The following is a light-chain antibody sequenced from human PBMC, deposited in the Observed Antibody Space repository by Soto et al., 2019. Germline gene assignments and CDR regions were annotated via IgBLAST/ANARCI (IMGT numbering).Light chain of an antibody. V-gene: IGKV1-5*01. CDR2: HAS. J-gene: IGKJ1*01. CDR1: QSISTW. Sequence: DIQMTQSPSTLPASVGDRVTITCRASQSISTWLAWYQQKPGTAPKVLIYHASNLQSGVPSRFSGSGSGTEFTLTISSLQPDDFATYYCQQYNSYSRTFGQGTKV. CDR3: QQYNSYSRT.